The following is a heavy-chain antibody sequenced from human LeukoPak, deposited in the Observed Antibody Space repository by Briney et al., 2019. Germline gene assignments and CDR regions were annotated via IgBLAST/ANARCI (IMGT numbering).Heavy chain of an antibody. CDR3: ARDSGDSSSWQQIHYYYYYMDV. D-gene: IGHD6-13*01. CDR2: ISAYNGNT. V-gene: IGHV1-18*01. J-gene: IGHJ6*03. CDR1: GYTFTSYG. Sequence: ASVKVSCKASGYTFTSYGISWVRQAPGQGLERMGWISAYNGNTNYAQKLQGRVTMTTDTSTSTAYMELRSLRSDDTAVYYCARDSGDSSSWQQIHYYYYYMDVWGKGTTVTVSS.